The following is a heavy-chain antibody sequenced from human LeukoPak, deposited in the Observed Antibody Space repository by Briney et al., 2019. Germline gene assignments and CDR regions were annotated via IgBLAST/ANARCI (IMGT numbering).Heavy chain of an antibody. V-gene: IGHV3-21*01. CDR1: GFTFSSYS. CDR3: ARGSEWELLSCDF. Sequence: GGSLRLSCAASGFTFSSYSMNWVRQAPGKGLEWVSSISTSSSYIYYADSVKGRFTISRDNAKNSLYLQMNSLRAEDTADYYCARGSEWELLSCDFWGQGTVVTVSS. J-gene: IGHJ4*02. CDR2: ISTSSSYI. D-gene: IGHD1-26*01.